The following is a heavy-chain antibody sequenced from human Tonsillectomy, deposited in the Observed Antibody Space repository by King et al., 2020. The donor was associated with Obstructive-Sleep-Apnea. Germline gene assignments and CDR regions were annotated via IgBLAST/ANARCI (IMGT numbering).Heavy chain of an antibody. D-gene: IGHD4-17*01. CDR1: GYTFINYA. J-gene: IGHJ3*02. V-gene: IGHV1-3*01. CDR3: AKDRGHDYGHYAGVFDI. CDR2: IDAGNGNT. Sequence: QLVQSGAEVKKPGASVRVSCKASGYTFINYAVHWVRQAPGQRLEWMGWIDAGNGNTKYSQKFQGRVTITGDTSANTAYMELSSLRSEDTAVYYCAKDRGHDYGHYAGVFDIWGQGTVVTVSS.